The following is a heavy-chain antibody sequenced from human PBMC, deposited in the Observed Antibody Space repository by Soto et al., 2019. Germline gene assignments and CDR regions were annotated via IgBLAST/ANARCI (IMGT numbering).Heavy chain of an antibody. CDR3: ARPKGTYSSGYYYFDF. V-gene: IGHV1-69*01. J-gene: IGHJ4*02. CDR1: GGTFSTYA. Sequence: QVQLEQSGAEVKQPGSSVRVSCKTSGGTFSTYAINWVRQAPGQGLEWMGAIIPLFGTADYSQKFQGRFTITADESTRPADMELSSLRSDDTAVYFCARPKGTYSSGYYYFDFWGQGTLVTGSS. CDR2: IIPLFGTA. D-gene: IGHD6-19*01.